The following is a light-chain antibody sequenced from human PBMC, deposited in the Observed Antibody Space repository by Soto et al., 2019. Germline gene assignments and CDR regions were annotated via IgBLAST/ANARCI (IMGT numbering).Light chain of an antibody. V-gene: IGKV3-15*01. CDR1: QTIGGT. J-gene: IGKJ1*01. Sequence: EIVMTQSPATLSVSPGGRATLSCRASQTIGGTLAWYQQKPGQAPRLLIHGASTRAPGFPARFSGSGSGTDFTLTISSLQSEDFAVYYCQQYDNWPWTFGQGTRWIS. CDR3: QQYDNWPWT. CDR2: GAS.